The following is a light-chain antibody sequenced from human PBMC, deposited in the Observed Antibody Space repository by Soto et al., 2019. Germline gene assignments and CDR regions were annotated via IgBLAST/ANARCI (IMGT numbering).Light chain of an antibody. CDR3: SSYTRSSTRV. CDR1: SSDVGGYNY. Sequence: QSALTQPASVSGSPGQSITISCTGTSSDVGGYNYVSWYQQHPGKAPKVMIYDVSNRPSGVSNRFSGSKSGNTASLTISGLQAEDEADYYCSSYTRSSTRVFGGGTQLTVL. V-gene: IGLV2-14*01. J-gene: IGLJ2*01. CDR2: DVS.